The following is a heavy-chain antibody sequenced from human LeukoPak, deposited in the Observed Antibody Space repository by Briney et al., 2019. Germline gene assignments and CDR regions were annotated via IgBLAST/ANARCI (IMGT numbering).Heavy chain of an antibody. CDR1: GYTFTGYY. CDR3: ATPRGYCSSTSCYTFDY. D-gene: IGHD2-2*02. CDR2: ISPTGGST. Sequence: GASVKVSCKASGYTFTGYYMHWVRQAPGQGLEWMGIISPTGGSTTYAQKFQGRVTMTRDTSTSAVYMELSSLRSEDTAVYYCATPRGYCSSTSCYTFDYWGQGSLVTVSS. V-gene: IGHV1-46*01. J-gene: IGHJ4*02.